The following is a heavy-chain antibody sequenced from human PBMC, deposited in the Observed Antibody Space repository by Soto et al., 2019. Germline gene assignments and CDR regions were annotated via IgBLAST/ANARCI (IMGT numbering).Heavy chain of an antibody. V-gene: IGHV3-23*01. D-gene: IGHD4-17*01. J-gene: IGHJ6*03. CDR3: AKDQHYGDYFFGFDYYMDV. CDR1: GFTFGSYA. Sequence: GSLRLSCAASGFTFGSYAMSWVRQAPGKGLEWVSAISGSGGSTYYADSVKGRFTISRDNSKNTLYLQMNSLRAEDTAVYYCAKDQHYGDYFFGFDYYMDVWGKGTTVTVSS. CDR2: ISGSGGST.